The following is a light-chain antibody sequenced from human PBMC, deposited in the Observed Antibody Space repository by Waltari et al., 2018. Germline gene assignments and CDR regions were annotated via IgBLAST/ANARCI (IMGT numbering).Light chain of an antibody. V-gene: IGLV2-14*03. Sequence: QSALTQPASVSGSPGQSITISCTGTSSDVGGYNYVSWFQQHPGKAPKLLIYEVSNRPSGVSSRFSGSKSGNTASLTISGLQAEDEAAYYCSSFTSGSTWVFGGGSKLTVL. CDR2: EVS. J-gene: IGLJ3*02. CDR1: SSDVGGYNY. CDR3: SSFTSGSTWV.